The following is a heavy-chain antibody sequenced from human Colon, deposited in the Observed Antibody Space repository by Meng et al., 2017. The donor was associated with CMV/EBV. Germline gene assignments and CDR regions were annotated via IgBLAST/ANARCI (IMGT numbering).Heavy chain of an antibody. V-gene: IGHV1-2*02. CDR1: GYSFTGYC. D-gene: IGHD3-16*01. CDR2: MDPTTGRT. CDR3: ASHSSYVWGSHH. Sequence: QVQLVQSGAEVRMPGDSVKVSCKASGYSFTGYCIHWVRQAPGQGLEWMGWMDPTTGRTDYAQKFQGTVTMTRDTSISTAYLELSRLTSDDTAVYYCASHSSYVWGSHHWGQGTLVTVSS. J-gene: IGHJ1*01.